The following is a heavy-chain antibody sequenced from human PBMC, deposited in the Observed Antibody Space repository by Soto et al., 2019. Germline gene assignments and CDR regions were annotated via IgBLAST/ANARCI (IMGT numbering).Heavy chain of an antibody. D-gene: IGHD2-15*01. CDR2: ISGSGGST. Sequence: GGSLRLSCAASGFTFSSYAMSWVRQALGKGLEWVSAISGSGGSTYYADSVKGRFTISRDNSKNTLYLQMNSLRAEDTAVYYCAKVEYCSGGSCYGQWYDFDYWGQGTLVTVSS. V-gene: IGHV3-23*01. CDR3: AKVEYCSGGSCYGQWYDFDY. CDR1: GFTFSSYA. J-gene: IGHJ4*02.